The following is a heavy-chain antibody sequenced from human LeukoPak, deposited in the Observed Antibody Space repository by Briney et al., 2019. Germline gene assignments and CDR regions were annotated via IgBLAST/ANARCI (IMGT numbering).Heavy chain of an antibody. J-gene: IGHJ4*02. CDR1: GFTFSSYA. V-gene: IGHV3-30*04. CDR3: ANIPNSFGPDY. Sequence: PGGSLRLSCAASGFTFSSYAMHWVRQAPGKGLEWVAFVQKDGNHKNYADSVKGRFTISRDNSKNTLYLQMNSLRVEDTAVYYCANIPNSFGPDYWGQGSLVTVSS. CDR2: VQKDGNHK. D-gene: IGHD3-16*01.